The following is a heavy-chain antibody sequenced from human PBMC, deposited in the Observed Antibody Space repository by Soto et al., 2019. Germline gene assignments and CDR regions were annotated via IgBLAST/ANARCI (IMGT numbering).Heavy chain of an antibody. Sequence: ASLKISCKGSGYSFTNYWCGWVRQMPGKGLEWMGIIYPDDSDTKYSPSFQGQVTISAVKSISTAYLQWSSLKASDTAMYYCARRGRLAAAEEGYYYGMDVWGQGTTVTVSS. D-gene: IGHD6-13*01. V-gene: IGHV5-51*01. CDR1: GYSFTNYW. CDR3: ARRGRLAAAEEGYYYGMDV. J-gene: IGHJ6*02. CDR2: IYPDDSDT.